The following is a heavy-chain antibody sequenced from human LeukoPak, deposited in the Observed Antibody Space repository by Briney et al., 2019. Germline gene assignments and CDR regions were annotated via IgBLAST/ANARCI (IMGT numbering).Heavy chain of an antibody. CDR3: ARRTDGGNFDY. V-gene: IGHV3-21*01. Sequence: GGSLRLSCAASGFTFSSYSMNWVRQAPGKGLEWASSISSSSSYIYYADSVKGRFTISRDNAKNSLYLQMNSLRAEDTAVYYCARRTDGGNFDYWGQGTLVTVSS. CDR2: ISSSSSYI. D-gene: IGHD2-8*02. CDR1: GFTFSSYS. J-gene: IGHJ4*02.